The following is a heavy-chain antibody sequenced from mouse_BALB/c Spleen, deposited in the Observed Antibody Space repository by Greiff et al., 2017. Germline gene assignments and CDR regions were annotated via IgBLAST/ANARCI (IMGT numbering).Heavy chain of an antibody. Sequence: EVKVVESGGGLVQPGGSRKLSCAASGFTFSSFGMHWVRQAPEKGLEWVAYISSGSSTIYYADTVKGRFTISRDNPKNTLFLQMTSLRSEDTAMYYCARGYGKGAMDYWGQGTSVTVSS. J-gene: IGHJ4*01. CDR2: ISSGSSTI. V-gene: IGHV5-17*02. CDR3: ARGYGKGAMDY. D-gene: IGHD2-10*02. CDR1: GFTFSSFG.